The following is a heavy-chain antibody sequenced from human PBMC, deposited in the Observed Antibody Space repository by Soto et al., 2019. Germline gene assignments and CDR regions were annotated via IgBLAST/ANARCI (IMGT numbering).Heavy chain of an antibody. J-gene: IGHJ3*01. Sequence: DVQLLESGGGLVQPGGSLSLSCGASGFTFSTYVMSWVRQAPGKGLEWVSNIASGGESATYADSVRGRFTISRDNSKSILYLQMNSLRVEDTAAYYCARREARVGPFGLWGQGTMVTVSS. CDR3: ARREARVGPFGL. CDR1: GFTFSTYV. V-gene: IGHV3-23*01. CDR2: IASGGESA.